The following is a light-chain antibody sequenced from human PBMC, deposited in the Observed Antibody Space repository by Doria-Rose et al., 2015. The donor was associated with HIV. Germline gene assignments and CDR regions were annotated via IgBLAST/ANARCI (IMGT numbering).Light chain of an antibody. CDR1: QSFSSTY. Sequence: DIVLTQSPGTLSLSPGERATLSCRASQSFSSTYLAWYQQKPGQAPSLLIYDGSTRATGISDRFSASGSGTDFTLTINRLEPEDFAPYYCHQYGTSWTFGQGTKVEI. J-gene: IGKJ1*01. CDR3: HQYGTSWT. CDR2: DGS. V-gene: IGKV3-20*01.